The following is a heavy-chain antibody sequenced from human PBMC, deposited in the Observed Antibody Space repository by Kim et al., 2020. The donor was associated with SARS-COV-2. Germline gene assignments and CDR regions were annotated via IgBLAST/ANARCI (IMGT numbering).Heavy chain of an antibody. CDR2: IYHSGST. J-gene: IGHJ6*02. D-gene: IGHD3-10*01. CDR1: GGSISSSNW. V-gene: IGHV4-4*02. Sequence: SETLSLTCAVSGGSISSSNWWSWVRQPPGKGLEWIGEIYHSGSTNYNPSLKSRVTISVDKSKNQFSLKLSSVTAADTAVYYCARDVLLWSRAQYYGMDVWGQGTTVTVSS. CDR3: ARDVLLWSRAQYYGMDV.